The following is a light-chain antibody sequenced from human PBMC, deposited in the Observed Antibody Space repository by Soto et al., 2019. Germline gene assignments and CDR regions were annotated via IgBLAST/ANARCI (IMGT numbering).Light chain of an antibody. CDR1: QSVSSSY. CDR3: QQYGGSPQIT. J-gene: IGKJ5*01. CDR2: GAS. V-gene: IGKV3-20*01. Sequence: EIVLTQSPCTLSLSPGERATLSCRASQSVSSSYLAWYQQKPGQAPRLLIYGASSRATGIPDRFSGSGSGTDFTLTISRLEPEDFAVYYCQQYGGSPQITFGQGTRLEI.